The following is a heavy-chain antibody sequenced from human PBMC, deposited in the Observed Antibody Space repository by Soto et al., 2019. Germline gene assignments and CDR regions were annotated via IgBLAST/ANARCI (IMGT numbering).Heavy chain of an antibody. J-gene: IGHJ4*02. CDR1: GGSISSGGYS. D-gene: IGHD3-9*01. CDR3: ARARNYDILTGRGYFDY. V-gene: IGHV4-30-2*01. CDR2: IYHSGST. Sequence: PSETLSLTCAASGGSISSGGYSWSWIRQPPGKGLEWIGYIYHSGSTYYNPSLKSRVTISVDRSKNQLSLKLSSVTAADTAVYYCARARNYDILTGRGYFDYWGQGTLVTVSS.